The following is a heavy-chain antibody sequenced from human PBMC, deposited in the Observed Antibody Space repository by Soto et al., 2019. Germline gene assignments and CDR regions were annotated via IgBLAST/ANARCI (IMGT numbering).Heavy chain of an antibody. CDR3: ARGTTVTTHHFAF. CDR2: ISGYNGNT. Sequence: ASVKVSCKTSGYTFTNYGIDWVRQAPGQGLEWMGWISGYNGNTNYAQLFRGRVTMTTDTSTGTAYLEVRSLRSDDTAIYYCARGTTVTTHHFAFWGQGTLVTVSS. V-gene: IGHV1-18*01. CDR1: GYTFTNYG. J-gene: IGHJ4*02. D-gene: IGHD4-17*01.